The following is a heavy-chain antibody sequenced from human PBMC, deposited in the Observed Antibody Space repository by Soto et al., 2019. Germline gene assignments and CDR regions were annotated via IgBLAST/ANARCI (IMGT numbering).Heavy chain of an antibody. CDR2: ISYSGST. CDR3: ARESSGTYYFDY. D-gene: IGHD6-19*01. V-gene: IGHV4-61*08. Sequence: LETLSLTCTFSGCSISSGDYYLSWIRQPPGKGLEWIAYISYSGSTTYNPSLKSRVTISVDMSKNQLSLTLASVTAADTAVYYCARESSGTYYFDYWGQGALVTVSS. CDR1: GCSISSGDYY. J-gene: IGHJ4*02.